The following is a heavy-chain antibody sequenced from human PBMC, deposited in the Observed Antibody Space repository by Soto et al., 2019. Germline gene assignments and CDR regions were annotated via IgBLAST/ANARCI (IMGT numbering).Heavy chain of an antibody. J-gene: IGHJ4*02. Sequence: GGSLRLSCAASGFTFSNYAMTWVRQAPGKGLVWVSRINSDGSSTSYAGSVKGRFTISRDNAKNTLYLQMNSLRAEDTAVYYCVRTSLVVAAATREDYWGQGTLVTVSS. D-gene: IGHD2-15*01. CDR3: VRTSLVVAAATREDY. V-gene: IGHV3-74*01. CDR1: GFTFSNYA. CDR2: INSDGSST.